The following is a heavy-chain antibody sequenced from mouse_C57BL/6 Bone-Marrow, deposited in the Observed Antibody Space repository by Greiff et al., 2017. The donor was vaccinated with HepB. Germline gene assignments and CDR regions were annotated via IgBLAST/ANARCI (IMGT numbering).Heavy chain of an antibody. V-gene: IGHV1-82*01. CDR3: ARSRIYYYGSSYEDY. D-gene: IGHD1-1*01. CDR1: GYAFSSSW. CDR2: IYPGDGDT. Sequence: VMLVESGPELVKPGASVKISCKASGYAFSSSWMNWVKQRPGKGLEWIGRIYPGDGDTNYNGKFKGKATLTADKSSSTAYMQLSSLTSEDSAVYFCARSRIYYYGSSYEDYWGQGTTLTVSS. J-gene: IGHJ2*01.